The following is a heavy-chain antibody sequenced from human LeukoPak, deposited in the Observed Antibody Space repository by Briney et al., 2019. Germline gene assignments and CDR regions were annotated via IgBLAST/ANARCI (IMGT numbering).Heavy chain of an antibody. V-gene: IGHV4-61*01. J-gene: IGHJ4*02. CDR1: GGSISSGSYY. Sequence: PSETLSLTCTVSGGSISSGSYYWSWIRQPPGKGLEWIGYIYYSGSTNYNPSLKSRVTISVDTSKNQFSLKLSSVTAADTAVYYCARAYYDFWSGYSGVYYFDYWGQGTLVTVSS. CDR2: IYYSGST. CDR3: ARAYYDFWSGYSGVYYFDY. D-gene: IGHD3-3*01.